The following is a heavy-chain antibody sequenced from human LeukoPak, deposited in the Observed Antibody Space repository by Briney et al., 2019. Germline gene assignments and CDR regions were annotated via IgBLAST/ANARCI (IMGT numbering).Heavy chain of an antibody. CDR2: ISGEGSST. D-gene: IGHD2-21*01. J-gene: IGHJ3*02. CDR3: SAYLPHLAAI. CDR1: GVTFDVYA. Sequence: VGSLRPSCAASGVTFDVYAIHWVRQVPGKGLEWVSIISGEGSSTSSADSVRGRFPISRDNTKTPLFLQMNRLRSGDTALYYCSAYLPHLAAIWGKGTMVTVSS. V-gene: IGHV3-43*02.